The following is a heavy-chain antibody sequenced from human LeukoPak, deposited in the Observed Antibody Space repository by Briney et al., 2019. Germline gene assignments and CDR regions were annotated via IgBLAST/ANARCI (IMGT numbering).Heavy chain of an antibody. CDR2: IYHSGST. CDR3: ASSSGWSEPFDY. J-gene: IGHJ4*02. Sequence: PSQTLSLTCAVSGGSISSGGYSWSWIRQPPGKGLEWIGYIYHSGSTYYNPSLKSRVTISVDRSKNQFSLKLSSVTAADTAVYYCASSSGWSEPFDYWGQGTLVTVSS. D-gene: IGHD6-19*01. V-gene: IGHV4-30-2*01. CDR1: GGSISSGGYS.